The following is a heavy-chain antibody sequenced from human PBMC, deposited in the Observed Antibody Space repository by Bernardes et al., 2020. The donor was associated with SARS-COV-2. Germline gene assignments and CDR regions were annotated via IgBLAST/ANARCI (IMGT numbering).Heavy chain of an antibody. D-gene: IGHD2-2*02. V-gene: IGHV4-4*07. CDR2: IYTSGTT. J-gene: IGHJ3*01. CDR1: GGSMTTFY. CDR3: ARESDITVVPAAIRAIDF. Sequence: SDTLSLTCTVSGGSMTTFYWSWIRQSAGKGLEWIGRIYTSGTTSYNPSLRSRLSLSVETSKNQFSLRLTSVTAADTAMYYCARESDITVVPAAIRAIDFWGPGTMVTVSS.